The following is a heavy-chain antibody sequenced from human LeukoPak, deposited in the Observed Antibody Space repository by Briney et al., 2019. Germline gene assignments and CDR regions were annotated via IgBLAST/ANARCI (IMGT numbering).Heavy chain of an antibody. CDR3: ARAYYYDSSGYFWGFDY. Sequence: PSETLSLTCTVSGGSISSSSYYWGWIRQPPGKGLEWIASISYSGSTYNNPSLKSRVTISVDTSKNQFSLKLSTVTAADTAVYYCARAYYYDSSGYFWGFDYWGQGTLVTVSS. V-gene: IGHV4-39*01. CDR2: ISYSGST. D-gene: IGHD3-22*01. J-gene: IGHJ4*02. CDR1: GGSISSSSYY.